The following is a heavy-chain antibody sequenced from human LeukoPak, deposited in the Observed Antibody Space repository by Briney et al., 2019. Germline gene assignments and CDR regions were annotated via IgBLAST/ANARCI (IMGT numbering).Heavy chain of an antibody. J-gene: IGHJ6*03. D-gene: IGHD2-2*01. V-gene: IGHV4-39*07. Sequence: SETLSLTCTVSGDSISSSSYHWGWIRQPPGKGLEWIGSIYYSGSTNYNPSLKSRVTISVDTSKNQFSLKLSSVTAADTAVYYCARGGCSSTSCSPDEDYYYYYMGVWGKGTTVTVSS. CDR2: IYYSGST. CDR1: GDSISSSSYH. CDR3: ARGGCSSTSCSPDEDYYYYYMGV.